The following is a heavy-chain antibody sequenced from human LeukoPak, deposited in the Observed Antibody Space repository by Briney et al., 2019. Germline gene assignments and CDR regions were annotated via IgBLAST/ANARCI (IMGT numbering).Heavy chain of an antibody. CDR1: GFTFDDYA. D-gene: IGHD6-19*01. V-gene: IGHV3-9*01. Sequence: GGSLRLSCAASGFTFDDYAMHWVRQAPGKGLEWVSGISWNSGSIGYADSVKGRFTISRDNAKNSLYLQMNSLRAEDTALYYCAKEGYSSGWSLLGVYYYYYMDVWGKGTTVTISS. J-gene: IGHJ6*03. CDR3: AKEGYSSGWSLLGVYYYYYMDV. CDR2: ISWNSGSI.